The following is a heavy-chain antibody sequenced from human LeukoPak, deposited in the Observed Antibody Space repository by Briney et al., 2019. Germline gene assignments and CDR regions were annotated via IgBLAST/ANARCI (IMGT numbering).Heavy chain of an antibody. V-gene: IGHV3-23*01. Sequence: GGSLRLSCAASGFTFSSYAMSWVRQAPGKGLEWVSAISGSGGSTYHADSVKGRFTISRDNSKNTLYLQMNSLRAEDTAVYYCAKDLYYYDSSGKPGGFDYWGQGTLVTVSS. J-gene: IGHJ4*02. CDR3: AKDLYYYDSSGKPGGFDY. CDR1: GFTFSSYA. CDR2: ISGSGGST. D-gene: IGHD3-22*01.